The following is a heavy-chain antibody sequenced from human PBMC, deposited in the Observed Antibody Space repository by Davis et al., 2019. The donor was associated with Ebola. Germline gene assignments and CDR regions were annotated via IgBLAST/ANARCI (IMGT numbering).Heavy chain of an antibody. V-gene: IGHV1-69*06. J-gene: IGHJ5*02. CDR2: IIPVFGTA. D-gene: IGHD6-19*01. CDR1: GYTFTGYY. CDR3: ARVAVAGYNWFDP. Sequence: SVKVSCKASGYTFTGYYMHWLREAPAQGLEWMGGIIPVFGTANYAQKFQGRVTITADKSTSTAYMELNSLKSEDTAVYYCARVAVAGYNWFDPWGQGTLVTVSS.